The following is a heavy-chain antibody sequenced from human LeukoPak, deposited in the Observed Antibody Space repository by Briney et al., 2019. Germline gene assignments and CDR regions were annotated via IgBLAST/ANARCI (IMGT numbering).Heavy chain of an antibody. J-gene: IGHJ4*02. CDR3: TRTSTSWYLLDY. D-gene: IGHD6-13*01. CDR2: IRSKDYGGTT. Sequence: GGSLRLSCTASGFTFGDYAMSWFGQAPGKGLECVGFIRSKDYGGTTEYAASVKGRFTISRDDSKSIAYLQMNSLKTEDTAVYYCTRTSTSWYLLDYWGQGTLVTVSS. CDR1: GFTFGDYA. V-gene: IGHV3-49*03.